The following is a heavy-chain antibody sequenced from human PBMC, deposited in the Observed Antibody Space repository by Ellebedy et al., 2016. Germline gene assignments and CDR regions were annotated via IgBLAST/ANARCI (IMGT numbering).Heavy chain of an antibody. V-gene: IGHV4-30-2*01. J-gene: IGHJ3*02. CDR3: ARATYYYESSGSYGAFDI. D-gene: IGHD3-22*01. Sequence: SETLSLTCAASGGSITSGGYSWTWIRQPPGKNLEWIGYIYHSGTTYYDPSLKSRVTISVDRSKNQFSLKLSSVTAADTAVYYCARATYYYESSGSYGAFDIWGQGTMVTVSS. CDR1: GGSITSGGYS. CDR2: IYHSGTT.